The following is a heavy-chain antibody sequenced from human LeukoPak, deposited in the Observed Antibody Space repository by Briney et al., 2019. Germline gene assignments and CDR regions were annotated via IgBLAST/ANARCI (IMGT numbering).Heavy chain of an antibody. CDR2: IYSGGTT. D-gene: IGHD5-18*01. J-gene: IGHJ4*02. Sequence: PGGSLRLSCAASGFTVSSNYMSWVRQAPGKGLEWVSIIYSGGTTYYADSVKGRFTISRDNSKNTLYLQTNSLRAEDTAVYYCAREVLDTAMALGYWGQGTLVTVSS. V-gene: IGHV3-66*01. CDR1: GFTVSSNY. CDR3: AREVLDTAMALGY.